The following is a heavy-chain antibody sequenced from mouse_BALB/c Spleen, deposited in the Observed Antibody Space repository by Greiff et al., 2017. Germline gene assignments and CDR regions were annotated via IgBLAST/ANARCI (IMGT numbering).Heavy chain of an antibody. V-gene: IGHV1-87*01. CDR3: ARDGYGYYAMDY. J-gene: IGHJ4*01. D-gene: IGHD1-2*01. CDR2: IYPGDGDT. CDR1: GYTFTSYW. Sequence: VKLQESGAELARPGASVKLSCKASGYTFTSYWMQWVKQRPGQGLEWIGAIYPGDGDTRYTQKFKGKATLTADKSSSTAYMQLSSLASEDSAVYYCARDGYGYYAMDYWGQGTSVTVSS.